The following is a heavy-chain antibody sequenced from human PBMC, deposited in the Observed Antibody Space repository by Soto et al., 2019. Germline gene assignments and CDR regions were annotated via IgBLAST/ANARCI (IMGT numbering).Heavy chain of an antibody. CDR3: ARDDATVTPSIPY. D-gene: IGHD4-17*01. J-gene: IGHJ4*02. Sequence: QVQLVESGGGLVKPGGSLRLSCAASGFTFSDYYMGWIRQAPGKGLEWVSYISSSGSTIYYADSVKGRFTISRDNAKNSLYLKRNSLRAEDTPVYYCARDDATVTPSIPYWGQGTLVTVSS. CDR1: GFTFSDYY. CDR2: ISSSGSTI. V-gene: IGHV3-11*01.